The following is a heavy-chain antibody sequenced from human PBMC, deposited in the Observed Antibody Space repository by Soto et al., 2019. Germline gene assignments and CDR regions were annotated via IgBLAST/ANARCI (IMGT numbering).Heavy chain of an antibody. CDR3: ARMGGWELSAFDY. J-gene: IGHJ4*02. Sequence: GSLRLSCAASGFTFSSYAMHWVRQAPGKGLEWVAVISYDGSNKYYADSVKGRFTISRDNSKNTLYLQMNSLRAEDTAVYYCARMGGWELSAFDYWGQGTLVTVSS. V-gene: IGHV3-30-3*01. D-gene: IGHD1-26*01. CDR2: ISYDGSNK. CDR1: GFTFSSYA.